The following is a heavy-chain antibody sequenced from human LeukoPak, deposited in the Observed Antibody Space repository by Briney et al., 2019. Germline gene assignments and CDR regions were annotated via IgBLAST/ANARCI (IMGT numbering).Heavy chain of an antibody. D-gene: IGHD3/OR15-3a*01. CDR1: GFTFSSYW. Sequence: PGGSLRLSCAASGFTFSSYWMHWVRQAPGKGLVWVSRINSDGSSTSYADSVKGRFTISRDNSKNTLYLQMNSLRAEDTAVYYCARVAGLVQQTYFDYWGQGTLVTVSS. CDR3: ARVAGLVQQTYFDY. CDR2: INSDGSST. V-gene: IGHV3-74*01. J-gene: IGHJ4*02.